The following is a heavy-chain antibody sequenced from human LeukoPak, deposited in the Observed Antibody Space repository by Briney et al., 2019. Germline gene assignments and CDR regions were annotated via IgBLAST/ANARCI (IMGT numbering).Heavy chain of an antibody. CDR1: GFTFSSYG. D-gene: IGHD3-10*01. CDR2: ISYDGTNK. V-gene: IGHV3-30*18. J-gene: IGHJ5*02. Sequence: GGSLRLSCAASGFTFSSYGFHWVRQAPGKGLEWVAVISYDGTNKYYADSVKGRFAISRDSSKNTLYLQMNSLRAEDTAVYYCAKDAFGSLQFDPWGQGTLVSVSS. CDR3: AKDAFGSLQFDP.